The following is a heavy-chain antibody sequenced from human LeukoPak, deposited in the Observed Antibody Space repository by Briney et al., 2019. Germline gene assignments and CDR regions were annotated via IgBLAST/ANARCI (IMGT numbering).Heavy chain of an antibody. D-gene: IGHD1-26*01. CDR1: GFTFSSYA. V-gene: IGHV3-30-3*01. CDR2: ISYDGSNK. Sequence: GGSLRLSCAASGFTFSSYAMHGVRQAPGKGLEWVAVISYDGSNKYYADSVKGRFTISRDNSKNTLYLQMNSLRAEDTAVYYCAREGSGDAFDIWGQGTMVTVCS. CDR3: AREGSGDAFDI. J-gene: IGHJ3*02.